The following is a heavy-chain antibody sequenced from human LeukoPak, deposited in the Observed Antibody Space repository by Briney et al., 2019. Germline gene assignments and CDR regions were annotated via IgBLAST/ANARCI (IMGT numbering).Heavy chain of an antibody. J-gene: IGHJ3*02. V-gene: IGHV3-23*01. CDR1: GFSFSSYA. Sequence: PGGSLRLSCAASGFSFSSYAMGWVRQAPGKGLECFSIISGGGDGTYYADSVKGRFTISRDNSKNTLYLQMNSLRAEDTAVYYCARDSRSQDFTYYYDSSGPASQPDIWGQGTMVTVSS. D-gene: IGHD3-22*01. CDR3: ARDSRSQDFTYYYDSSGPASQPDI. CDR2: ISGGGDGT.